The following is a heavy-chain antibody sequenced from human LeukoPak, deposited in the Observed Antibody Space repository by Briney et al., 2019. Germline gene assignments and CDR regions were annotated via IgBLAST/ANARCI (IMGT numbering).Heavy chain of an antibody. CDR2: IYYSGST. V-gene: IGHV4-59*01. J-gene: IGHJ3*02. D-gene: IGHD3-3*01. CDR1: GGSISSYY. CDR3: ARESGFWSGQGAFDI. Sequence: SETLSLTCTVSGGSISSYYWSWIRQPPGKGLEWIGYIYYSGSTNYNPSLKSRVTISVDTSKNQFSLKLSSVTAADTAVYYCARESGFWSGQGAFDIWGQGTMVTVSS.